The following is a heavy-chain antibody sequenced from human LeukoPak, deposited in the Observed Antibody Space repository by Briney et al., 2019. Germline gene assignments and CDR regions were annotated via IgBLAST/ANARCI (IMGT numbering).Heavy chain of an antibody. CDR1: GFTFSSYA. V-gene: IGHV3-23*01. CDR3: ALLDYGLTYYYYYYMDV. D-gene: IGHD4/OR15-4a*01. J-gene: IGHJ6*03. CDR2: ISGSGGST. Sequence: GGSLRLSCAASGFTFSSYAMSWVRQAPGKGLEWVSAISGSGGSTYYADSVKGRFTISRDNSKNTLFLQMNSLRAEDTAIYYCALLDYGLTYYYYYYMDVWGKGTTVTVSS.